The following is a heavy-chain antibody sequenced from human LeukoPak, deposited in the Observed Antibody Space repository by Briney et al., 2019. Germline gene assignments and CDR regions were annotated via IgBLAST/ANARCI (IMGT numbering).Heavy chain of an antibody. D-gene: IGHD2-2*01. Sequence: GSLRLSCAVSGFTFSSYWMGWVRQAPGKGLEWIGYIYYSGSTNYNPSLKSRVTISVDTSKNQFSLKLSSVTAADTAVYYCARHVGWVVPAASFDYWGQGTLVTVSS. J-gene: IGHJ4*02. V-gene: IGHV4-59*08. CDR2: IYYSGST. CDR1: GFTFSSYW. CDR3: ARHVGWVVPAASFDY.